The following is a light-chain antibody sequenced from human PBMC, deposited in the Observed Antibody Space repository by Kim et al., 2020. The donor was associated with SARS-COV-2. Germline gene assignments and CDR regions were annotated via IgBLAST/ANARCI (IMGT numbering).Light chain of an antibody. CDR3: QQRSDWPWT. CDR2: DAF. Sequence: LSPGESVPLSCRASQGVSSYLAWFQQKRGQPPRLLVCDAFNRATGIPAKFSGSGSGTDFTLTISSLEPEDFAVYYCQQRSDWPWTFGQGTKVDIK. V-gene: IGKV3-11*01. CDR1: QGVSSY. J-gene: IGKJ1*01.